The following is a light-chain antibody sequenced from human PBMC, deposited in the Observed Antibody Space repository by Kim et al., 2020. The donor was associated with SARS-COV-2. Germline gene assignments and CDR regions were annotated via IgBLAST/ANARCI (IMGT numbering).Light chain of an antibody. CDR3: QQYGSLPLYT. Sequence: SQGERATLSCRSSQSVSSSYLAWYQQKPGQAPRLLTYGASSRATGTPDRFSGSGSVPDFTLTISILEPDDCAVYYCQQYGSLPLYTSGQGTKLEI. CDR1: QSVSSSY. J-gene: IGKJ2*01. CDR2: GAS. V-gene: IGKV3-20*01.